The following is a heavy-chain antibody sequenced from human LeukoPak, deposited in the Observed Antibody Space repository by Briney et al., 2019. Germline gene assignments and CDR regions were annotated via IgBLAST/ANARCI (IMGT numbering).Heavy chain of an antibody. CDR3: ARGEDTAMVFDY. CDR2: DIPIFGTA. CDR1: GGTFSSYA. D-gene: IGHD5-18*01. V-gene: IGHV1-69*05. Sequence: AASVTVSCTASGGTFSSYAISWVRQAPGQGLEWMGGDIPIFGTANYAQKFQGRVTNTTDESTRTAYMGLSSLRSEDSAVYYCARGEDTAMVFDYWGQGTLVTVSS. J-gene: IGHJ4*02.